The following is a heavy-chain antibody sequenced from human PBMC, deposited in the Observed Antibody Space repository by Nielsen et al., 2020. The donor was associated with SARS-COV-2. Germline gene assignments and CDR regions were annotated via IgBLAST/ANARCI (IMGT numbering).Heavy chain of an antibody. Sequence: GESLKISCAVSGFTFSSYGMHWVRQAPGKGLEWVAVIWYDGSNKYYADSVKGRFTISRDNAQSSLYLLMNNLRAEDTAVYYCASSGWLDYWGQGTRVTVSS. CDR1: GFTFSSYG. D-gene: IGHD6-19*01. CDR2: IWYDGSNK. J-gene: IGHJ4*02. CDR3: ASSGWLDY. V-gene: IGHV3-33*03.